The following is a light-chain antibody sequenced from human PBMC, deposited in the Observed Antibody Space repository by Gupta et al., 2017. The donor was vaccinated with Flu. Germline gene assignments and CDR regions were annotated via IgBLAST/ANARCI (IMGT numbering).Light chain of an antibody. Sequence: DIQLTQSPSFLSASIGDRVTITCRASQVISSYLAWYQQKPGKAPKLLIYATSTRQRGVPSRFSGSGSGIEFTLTISSLQPEEFATYYCHQRNSYPPLTFGQGTRLEIK. V-gene: IGKV1-9*01. CDR2: ATS. CDR3: HQRNSYPPLT. CDR1: QVISSY. J-gene: IGKJ5*01.